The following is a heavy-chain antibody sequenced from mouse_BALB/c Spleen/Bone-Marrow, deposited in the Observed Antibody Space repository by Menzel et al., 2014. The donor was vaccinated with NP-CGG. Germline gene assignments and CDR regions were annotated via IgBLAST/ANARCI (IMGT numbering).Heavy chain of an antibody. CDR2: IYPSDSYT. D-gene: IGHD1-1*02. V-gene: IGHV1-69*02. CDR3: TRDDGGFAY. Sequence: QVQLKQSGTDLVRPGASVKLSCKASGYTFTSYWINWVKPGPGQGLEWIGNIYPSDSYTNYNQKFKDKATLTVDKSSSTAYMHLSSPTSEDSAVYYCTRDDGGFAYWGQGTLVTVSA. CDR1: GYTFTSYW. J-gene: IGHJ3*01.